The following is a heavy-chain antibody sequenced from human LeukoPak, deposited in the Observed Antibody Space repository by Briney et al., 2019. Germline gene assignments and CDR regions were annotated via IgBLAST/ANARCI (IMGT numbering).Heavy chain of an antibody. CDR3: ARAPPAYYYDSSGYYYFDY. J-gene: IGHJ4*02. V-gene: IGHV4-30-4*01. D-gene: IGHD3-22*01. CDR2: IYYSGST. CDR1: GGSISSGDYY. Sequence: SETLSHTCTVSGGSISSGDYYWSWIRQPPGKGLEWIGYIYYSGSTYYNPSLKSRVTISVDTSKNQFSLKLSSVTAADTAVYYCARAPPAYYYDSSGYYYFDYWGQGTLVTVSS.